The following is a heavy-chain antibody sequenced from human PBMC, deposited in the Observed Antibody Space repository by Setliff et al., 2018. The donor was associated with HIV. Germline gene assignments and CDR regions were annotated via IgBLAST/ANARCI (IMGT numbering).Heavy chain of an antibody. CDR1: GGSISSSSHY. V-gene: IGHV4-39*07. CDR3: ARGRSRYYYDGSGYYVDY. J-gene: IGHJ4*02. CDR2: IYYSGST. D-gene: IGHD3-22*01. Sequence: PSETLSLTCTVSGGSISSSSHYWGWIRQPPGKGLEWIGSIYYSGSTYYNPSLKGRVTLSVDTSKNQLSLKLSSVTAADTAVYYCARGRSRYYYDGSGYYVDYWGQGTLVTVSS.